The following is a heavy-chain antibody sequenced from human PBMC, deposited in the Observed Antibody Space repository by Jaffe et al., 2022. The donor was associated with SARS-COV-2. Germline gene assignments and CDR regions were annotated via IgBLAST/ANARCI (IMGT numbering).Heavy chain of an antibody. V-gene: IGHV3-21*01. CDR1: GFTFSSYS. CDR2: ISSSSSYI. J-gene: IGHJ6*02. D-gene: IGHD2-2*01. CDR3: ARDIVVVPAAMDYYYYYYGMDV. Sequence: EVQLVESGGGLVKPGGSLRLSCAASGFTFSSYSMNWVRQAPGKGLEWVSSISSSSSYIYYADSVKGRFTISRDNAKNSLYLQMNSLRAEDTAVYYCARDIVVVPAAMDYYYYYYGMDVWGQGTTVTVSS.